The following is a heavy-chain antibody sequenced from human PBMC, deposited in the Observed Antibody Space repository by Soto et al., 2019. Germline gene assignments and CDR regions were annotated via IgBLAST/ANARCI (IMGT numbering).Heavy chain of an antibody. CDR2: ISWNSGSI. D-gene: IGHD5-12*01. Sequence: GGSLRLSCAASGFTFDDYAMHWVRQAPGKGLEWVSGISWNSGSIGYADSVKGRFTISRDNAKNSLYLQMNSLRAEDTALYYCAKDIGLSGYGYFDYWGQGTLVTVSS. J-gene: IGHJ4*02. V-gene: IGHV3-9*01. CDR3: AKDIGLSGYGYFDY. CDR1: GFTFDDYA.